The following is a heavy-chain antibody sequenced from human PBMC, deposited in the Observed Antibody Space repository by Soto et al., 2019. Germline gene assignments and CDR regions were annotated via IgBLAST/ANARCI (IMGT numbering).Heavy chain of an antibody. CDR1: GFTFGNHW. J-gene: IGHJ5*02. CDR3: ATDDVDH. D-gene: IGHD1-1*01. CDR2: VISDGNTI. V-gene: IGHV3-74*01. Sequence: GGSLRLSCAASGFTFGNHWMHWVRQAPGKGLEWVSRVISDGNTIDYADSVKGRFTVSRDNAKSTLYLQMNSLRAEDTAVYYCATDDVDHWGPGTLVTVSS.